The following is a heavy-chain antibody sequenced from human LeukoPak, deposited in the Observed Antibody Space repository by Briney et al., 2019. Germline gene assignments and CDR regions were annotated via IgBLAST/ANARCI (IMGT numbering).Heavy chain of an antibody. CDR1: GGSFSGYY. J-gene: IGHJ3*02. CDR2: INHSGST. V-gene: IGHV4-34*01. CDR3: ARLISGGSYLYGAFDI. Sequence: SETLSLTCAVYGGSFSGYYWSWIRQPPGKGLEWIGEINHSGSTNYNLSLKSRVTISVDTSKNQFSLKLSSVTAADTAVYYCARLISGGSYLYGAFDIWGQGTMVTVSS. D-gene: IGHD1-26*01.